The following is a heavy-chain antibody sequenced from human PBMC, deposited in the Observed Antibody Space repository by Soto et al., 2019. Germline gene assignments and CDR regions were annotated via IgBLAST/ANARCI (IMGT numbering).Heavy chain of an antibody. CDR2: INPSGGRT. V-gene: IGHV1-46*01. CDR1: GYTFTSYY. D-gene: IGHD6-6*01. Sequence: VQPGAEVKKPGASVKFSCKASGYTFTSYYIHWVRQAPGQGLEWMGIINPSGGRTSDAQKCQGRVTMTRDTSTSTVYMELSSLRSEDTAVYYCAREARGRVDYWGQGTLVTVSS. CDR3: AREARGRVDY. J-gene: IGHJ4*02.